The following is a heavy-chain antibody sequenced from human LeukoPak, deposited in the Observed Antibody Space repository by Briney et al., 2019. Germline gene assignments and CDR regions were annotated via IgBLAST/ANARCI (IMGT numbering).Heavy chain of an antibody. CDR1: GFTFSSYA. CDR3: AKDTTAWWYHRAYMNV. CDR2: IGDSGDKT. Sequence: PGGSLRLSCAASGFTFSSYAMSWVRQAPGGGLEWVSAIGDSGDKTYHADSVKGRFTISRDNSDNRVSLQMDSLRAEDTAVYFCAKDTTAWWYHRAYMNVWGKGTTVTVSS. D-gene: IGHD2-15*01. V-gene: IGHV3-23*01. J-gene: IGHJ6*03.